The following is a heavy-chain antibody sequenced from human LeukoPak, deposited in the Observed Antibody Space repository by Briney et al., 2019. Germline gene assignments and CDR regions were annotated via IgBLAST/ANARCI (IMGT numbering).Heavy chain of an antibody. J-gene: IGHJ3*02. V-gene: IGHV3-21*01. CDR1: GCTFSSSS. CDR3: ARAHYGDYALGAFDI. Sequence: RAGGSLRLSCAASGCTFSSSSMNWVRQAPGKGLEWVSSISSSSSYIYYADSVKGRFTISRDNAKNSLYLQMNSLRAEDTAVYYCARAHYGDYALGAFDIWGQGTMVTVSS. D-gene: IGHD4-17*01. CDR2: ISSSSSYI.